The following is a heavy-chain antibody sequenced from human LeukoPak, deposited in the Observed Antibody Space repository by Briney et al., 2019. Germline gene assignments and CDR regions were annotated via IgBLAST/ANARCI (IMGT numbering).Heavy chain of an antibody. V-gene: IGHV5-51*01. CDR3: ARGRSSGYYYDAFDI. D-gene: IGHD3-22*01. J-gene: IGHJ3*02. Sequence: GESLKISCKGSGYSFTSYWIGWVRQMPGKGLEWMGIIYPGDSDTRYSPSFQGQVTISADKSISTAYLQWSSLKASDTAMYYCARGRSSGYYYDAFDIWGQETMVTVSS. CDR2: IYPGDSDT. CDR1: GYSFTSYW.